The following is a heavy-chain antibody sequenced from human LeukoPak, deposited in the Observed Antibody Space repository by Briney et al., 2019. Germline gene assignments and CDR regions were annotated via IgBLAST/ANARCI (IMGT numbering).Heavy chain of an antibody. CDR3: AKDGSQSSGWELDTYFDY. J-gene: IGHJ4*02. CDR2: ISSSGSTI. CDR1: GYTFSSYE. V-gene: IGHV3-48*03. Sequence: PGGSLRLSCAASGYTFSSYEMNWVREAPGKGLEWVSYISSSGSTIYYADSVKGRFTISRDNAKNSLYLQMNSLRAEDTAVYYCAKDGSQSSGWELDTYFDYWGQGTLVTVSS. D-gene: IGHD1-26*01.